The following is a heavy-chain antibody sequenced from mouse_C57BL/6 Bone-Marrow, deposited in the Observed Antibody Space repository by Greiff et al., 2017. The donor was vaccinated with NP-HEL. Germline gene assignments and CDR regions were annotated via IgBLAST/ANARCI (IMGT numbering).Heavy chain of an antibody. Sequence: EVQLMESGGGLVKPGGSLKLSCAASGFTFSSYTMSWVRQTPEKRLEWVATISGGGGNTYYPDSVKGRFTISRDNAKNTLYLQMSSLRSEDTALYYCARHGGLGYFDYWGQGTTLTVSS. V-gene: IGHV5-9*01. CDR3: ARHGGLGYFDY. CDR2: ISGGGGNT. D-gene: IGHD2-4*01. CDR1: GFTFSSYT. J-gene: IGHJ2*01.